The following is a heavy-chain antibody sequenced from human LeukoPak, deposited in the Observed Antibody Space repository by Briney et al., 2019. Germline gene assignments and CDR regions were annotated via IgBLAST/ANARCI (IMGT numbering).Heavy chain of an antibody. CDR1: AYTFTNYG. CDR2: ISAHNGNT. J-gene: IGHJ4*02. Sequence: ASVKVSCKASAYTFTNYGIAWVRQAPGQGLEWMGWISAHNGNTNYAQKLQGRVTMTTDTATSTAYMELRSLASDDTAVYYSTRDGYFDHWGQGTLVTVSS. V-gene: IGHV1-18*01. CDR3: TRDGYFDH.